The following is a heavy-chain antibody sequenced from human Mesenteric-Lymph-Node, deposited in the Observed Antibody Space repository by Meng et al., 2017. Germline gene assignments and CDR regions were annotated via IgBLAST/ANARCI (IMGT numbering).Heavy chain of an antibody. J-gene: IGHJ1*01. CDR3: ATRIAAAGKKYFQH. D-gene: IGHD6-13*01. CDR1: GYTFTSYD. V-gene: IGHV1-69*13. Sequence: SVKVSCKASGYTFTSYDINWVRQAPGQGLEWMGGIIPIFGTANYAQKFQGRVTITADESTSTAYMELSSLRSEDTAVYYCATRIAAAGKKYFQHWGQGTLVTVSS. CDR2: IIPIFGTA.